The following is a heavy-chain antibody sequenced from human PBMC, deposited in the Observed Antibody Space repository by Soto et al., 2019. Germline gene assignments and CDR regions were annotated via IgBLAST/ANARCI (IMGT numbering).Heavy chain of an antibody. CDR3: ARVGDEYYYDSSGYYPFDY. Sequence: SETLSLTCAVSGGSISNSNWWSWVRQPPGKGLEWIGEIYHSGSTNYNPSLKSRVTISVDKSKNQFSLKLSSVTAADTAVYYCARVGDEYYYDSSGYYPFDYWGQGTLVTVSS. CDR2: IYHSGST. V-gene: IGHV4-4*02. J-gene: IGHJ4*02. CDR1: GGSISNSNW. D-gene: IGHD3-22*01.